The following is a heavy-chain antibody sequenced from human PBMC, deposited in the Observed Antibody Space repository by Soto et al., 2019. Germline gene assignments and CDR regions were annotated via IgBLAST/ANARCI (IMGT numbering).Heavy chain of an antibody. CDR3: ARDMSSSAHSGTDS. CDR1: GGSISNVGHS. D-gene: IGHD3-22*01. J-gene: IGHJ4*02. V-gene: IGHV4-30-2*05. CDR2: IYHRGSP. Sequence: SETLSLTCTVSGGSISNVGHSWTWIRQPPAKGLEWIGYIYHRGSPYYNQSLKSRVTISVDTSKNQFSLKLSSVTAADTAVYYCARDMSSSAHSGTDSWGQGTLVTVSS.